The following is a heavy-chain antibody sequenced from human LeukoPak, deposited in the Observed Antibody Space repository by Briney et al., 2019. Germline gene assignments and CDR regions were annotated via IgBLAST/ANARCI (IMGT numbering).Heavy chain of an antibody. CDR3: AGGAGGNIDY. CDR2: TYYRSKWYN. Sequence: SQTLSHTCVLPRDSVSSNIAASNSIRHSPSRGLEWLGMTYYRSKWYNDYAVSVKSRITLNPDTSKTQFSLELHSVTPEDTAVYFCAGGAGGNIDYWGQGTLVTVSS. J-gene: IGHJ4*02. CDR1: RDSVSSNIAA. V-gene: IGHV6-1*01. D-gene: IGHD4-23*01.